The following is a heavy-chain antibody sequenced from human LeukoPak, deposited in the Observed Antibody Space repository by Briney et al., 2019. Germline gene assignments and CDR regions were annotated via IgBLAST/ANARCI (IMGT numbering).Heavy chain of an antibody. CDR3: AKGSDSSGFYAPPFDY. V-gene: IGHV3-30*18. Sequence: PGGSLRLSCAASGFTFSRYGMHGVRQAPGKGLEWVAVISYDGNKKNYVDSVKGRFTISRDNSKNTLCLQMNSLRAEDTAVYYCAKGSDSSGFYAPPFDYWGQGTLVTVSS. CDR2: ISYDGNKK. CDR1: GFTFSRYG. D-gene: IGHD3-22*01. J-gene: IGHJ4*02.